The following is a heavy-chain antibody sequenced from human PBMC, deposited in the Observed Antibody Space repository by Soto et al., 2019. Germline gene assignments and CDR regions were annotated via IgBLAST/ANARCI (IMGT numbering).Heavy chain of an antibody. CDR2: INPNNGGT. Sequence: GASVKVSCKTSGYFLTSYYIHWVRQAPGQGLEWMGWINPNNGGTNSAQKFQGRVTMTSDTSINTAYMEITSLRSDDTALYYCAREVTYGGGSFSLGLWGQGTLVTVSS. J-gene: IGHJ4*02. CDR3: AREVTYGGGSFSLGL. CDR1: GYFLTSYY. V-gene: IGHV1-2*02. D-gene: IGHD3-10*01.